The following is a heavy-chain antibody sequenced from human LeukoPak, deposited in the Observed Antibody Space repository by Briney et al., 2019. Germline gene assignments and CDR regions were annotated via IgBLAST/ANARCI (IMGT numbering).Heavy chain of an antibody. CDR2: IYTSGST. D-gene: IGHD7-27*01. Sequence: SQTLSLTCTVSGGSISSGSYYWSWIRQPAGKGLEWIGRIYTSGSTNYNPSLKSRVTISVDASKNQFSLKLSSVTAADTAVYYCARVRELGSIDYWGQGTLVTGSS. J-gene: IGHJ4*02. CDR3: ARVRELGSIDY. CDR1: GGSISSGSYY. V-gene: IGHV4-61*02.